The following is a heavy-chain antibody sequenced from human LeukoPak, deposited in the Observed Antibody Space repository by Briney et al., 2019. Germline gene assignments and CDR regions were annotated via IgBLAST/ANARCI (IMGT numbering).Heavy chain of an antibody. V-gene: IGHV3-11*01. D-gene: IGHD2-15*01. J-gene: IGHJ6*03. CDR3: ARVLRYCSGGNCYSGGLGYMDV. CDR1: GFTFSDYN. Sequence: VGSLRLSCAASGFTFSDYNMRWIRQPPGKGLEWVSSISRSGSTKYYADSVKGRFTISRDNAKNSLFLQMNSLRAEDTAVYYCARVLRYCSGGNCYSGGLGYMDVWGKGTTVTISS. CDR2: ISRSGSTK.